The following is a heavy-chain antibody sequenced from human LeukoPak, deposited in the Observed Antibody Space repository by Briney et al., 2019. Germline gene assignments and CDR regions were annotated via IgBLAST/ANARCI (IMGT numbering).Heavy chain of an antibody. CDR2: ISAYNGNT. Sequence: ASVKVSCKASGYTFTSYGISWVRQAPGQGLEWMGRISAYNGNTNYAQKLQGRVTMTTDTSTSTAYMELRSLRSDDTAVYYCARDLITMVRGVIRFDPWGQGTLVTVSS. CDR1: GYTFTSYG. CDR3: ARDLITMVRGVIRFDP. V-gene: IGHV1-18*01. D-gene: IGHD3-10*01. J-gene: IGHJ5*02.